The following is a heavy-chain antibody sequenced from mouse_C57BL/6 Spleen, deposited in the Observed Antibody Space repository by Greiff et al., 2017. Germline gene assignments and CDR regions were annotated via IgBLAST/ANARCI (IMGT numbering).Heavy chain of an antibody. D-gene: IGHD2-4*01. V-gene: IGHV1-52*01. CDR1: GYTFTSYW. J-gene: IGHJ4*01. CDR3: ARDYDYEHYAMDY. Sequence: QVQLQQPGAELVRPGSSVKLSCKASGYTFTSYWMHWVKQRPIQGLEWIGNIDPSDSETHYNQKFKDKDTLTVDKSSSTAHMELLSLTSEDFAVYYCARDYDYEHYAMDYWGQGTSVTVSS. CDR2: IDPSDSET.